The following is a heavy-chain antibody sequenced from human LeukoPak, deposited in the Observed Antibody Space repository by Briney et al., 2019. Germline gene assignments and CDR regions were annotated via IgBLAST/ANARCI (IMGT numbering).Heavy chain of an antibody. V-gene: IGHV3-30*04. CDR3: AKEQYSYGYDFAVDY. Sequence: PGRSLRLSCAASGFTFSSYEMNWVRQAPGKGLEWVAVISYDGSNKYYADSVKGRFTISRDNSKNTLYLQMNSLRAEDTAVYYCAKEQYSYGYDFAVDYWGQGTLVTVSS. CDR1: GFTFSSYE. D-gene: IGHD5-18*01. CDR2: ISYDGSNK. J-gene: IGHJ4*02.